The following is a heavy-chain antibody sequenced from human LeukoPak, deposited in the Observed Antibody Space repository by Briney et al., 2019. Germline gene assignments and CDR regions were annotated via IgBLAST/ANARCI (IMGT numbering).Heavy chain of an antibody. Sequence: SETLSLTCAVYGGSFSGYYWSWIRQPPGKGLEWIGEINHSGSTNYNPSLKSRVTISVDTSKNQFSLKLSSVTAADTAVYYCARPGIWNDPDYWGQGTLVTVSS. CDR2: INHSGST. V-gene: IGHV4-34*01. CDR3: ARPGIWNDPDY. D-gene: IGHD1-1*01. CDR1: GGSFSGYY. J-gene: IGHJ4*02.